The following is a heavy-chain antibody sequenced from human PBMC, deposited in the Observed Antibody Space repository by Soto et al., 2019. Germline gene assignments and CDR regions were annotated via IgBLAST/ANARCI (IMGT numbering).Heavy chain of an antibody. CDR2: ISNGGTTI. J-gene: IGHJ4*02. CDR1: GVTLSGYE. Sequence: XGSLRLSCAAAGVTLSGYEMNWVRQAPGKGLEWLSYISNGGTTIYYADSVKGRFTISRDNAENSLYLQMTSLRVEDTAIYYCAREERTQGSGWSRALDHWGQGTLVTVSS. V-gene: IGHV3-48*03. D-gene: IGHD6-19*01. CDR3: AREERTQGSGWSRALDH.